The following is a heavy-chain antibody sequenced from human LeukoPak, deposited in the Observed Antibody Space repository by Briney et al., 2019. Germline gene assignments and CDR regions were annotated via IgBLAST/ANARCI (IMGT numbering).Heavy chain of an antibody. J-gene: IGHJ5*02. V-gene: IGHV3-74*01. CDR1: GFTFSQYW. CDR2: INRDGRST. D-gene: IGHD1-1*01. Sequence: GGSLRLSCAASGFTFSQYWMHWVRQVPGKGPVCVSGINRDGRSTYYAGFVKGRFTISRDNAKNTPYLQMNSLGAEDTAIYYCARGTNSWNDEGWFDPWGQGTLVTVSS. CDR3: ARGTNSWNDEGWFDP.